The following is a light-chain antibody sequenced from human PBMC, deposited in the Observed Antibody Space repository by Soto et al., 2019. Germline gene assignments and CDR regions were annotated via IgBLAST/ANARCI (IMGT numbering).Light chain of an antibody. J-gene: IGKJ2*01. Sequence: AVQMTQSPSSLSASVGDRITITCRASQGIRNDLAWYQQKPGKAPNLLIYAASRLHIGVPSRFSGSGSGTDFTFTITGLQPEDFATYYCLQDNNYPYTLGQGTKLEIK. V-gene: IGKV1-6*01. CDR1: QGIRND. CDR3: LQDNNYPYT. CDR2: AAS.